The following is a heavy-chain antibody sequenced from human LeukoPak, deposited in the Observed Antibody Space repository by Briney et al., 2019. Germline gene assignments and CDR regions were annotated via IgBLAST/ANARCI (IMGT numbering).Heavy chain of an antibody. CDR1: GFTFSSYS. V-gene: IGHV3-21*01. J-gene: IGHJ4*02. Sequence: GGSLRLSCAASGFTFSSYSMTWVRQAPGKGLEWVSSITSSSSYIYYADSVKGRFTISRDNAKNSLYLQMNSLRAEDTAVYYCARAGYSSSWVGGDFDYWGQGTLVTVSS. D-gene: IGHD6-13*01. CDR2: ITSSSSYI. CDR3: ARAGYSSSWVGGDFDY.